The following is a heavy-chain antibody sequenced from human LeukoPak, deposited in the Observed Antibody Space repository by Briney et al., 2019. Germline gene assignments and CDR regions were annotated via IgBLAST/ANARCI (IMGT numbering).Heavy chain of an antibody. J-gene: IGHJ6*04. CDR2: ISYDGSNK. V-gene: IGHV3-30*18. D-gene: IGHD3-10*01. Sequence: GGSLRLSCAASGFTFSSYGMHWVRQAPGKGLEWVAVISYDGSNKYYADSAKGRFTISRDNSKNTLYLQMNSLRAEDTAVYYCAKDGDSDIGYYYGSGSYYKEGSSYGMDVWGKGTTVTVSS. CDR3: AKDGDSDIGYYYGSGSYYKEGSSYGMDV. CDR1: GFTFSSYG.